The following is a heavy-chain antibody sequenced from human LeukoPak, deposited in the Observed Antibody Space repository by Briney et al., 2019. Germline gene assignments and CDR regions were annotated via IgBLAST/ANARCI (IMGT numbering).Heavy chain of an antibody. D-gene: IGHD1-26*01. J-gene: IGHJ6*03. CDR1: GGTFSSYA. CDR2: IIPIFGTA. Sequence: ASVKVSCKASGGTFSSYAISWVRQAPGQGLEWMGGIIPIFGTANYAQKFQGRVTITADESTSTTYMELSSLRSEDTAVYYCAFSSYYLQGNYYYMDVWGKGTTVTVSS. V-gene: IGHV1-69*13. CDR3: AFSSYYLQGNYYYMDV.